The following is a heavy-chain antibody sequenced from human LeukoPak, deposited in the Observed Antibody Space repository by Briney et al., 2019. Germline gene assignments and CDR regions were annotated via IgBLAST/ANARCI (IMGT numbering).Heavy chain of an antibody. CDR1: GYTFTSYD. J-gene: IGHJ4*02. CDR3: ARVPIPPYSSSWYQPFDY. V-gene: IGHV1-18*01. Sequence: VASVKVSCKASGYTFTSYDISWVRQAPGQGLEWMGWISAYNGNTNYAQKLQGRATMTTDTSTSTAYMELRSLRSDESAVYFCARVPIPPYSSSWYQPFDYWGQGTLVTVSS. CDR2: ISAYNGNT. D-gene: IGHD6-13*01.